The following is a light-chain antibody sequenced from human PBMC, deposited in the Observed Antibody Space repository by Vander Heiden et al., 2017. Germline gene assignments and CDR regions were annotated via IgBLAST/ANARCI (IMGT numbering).Light chain of an antibody. V-gene: IGLV2-14*01. Sequence: QSALTQPASVSGSPRQSVTISCTGTSSDVGSFDHVSWYQQHPGKVPKLMIYDVTTRPSGISNRFSGSKSGNTDSLTISGLQAEDEAHYYCSSYTRSDTWVFG. CDR3: SSYTRSDTWV. J-gene: IGLJ3*02. CDR1: SSDVGSFDH. CDR2: DVT.